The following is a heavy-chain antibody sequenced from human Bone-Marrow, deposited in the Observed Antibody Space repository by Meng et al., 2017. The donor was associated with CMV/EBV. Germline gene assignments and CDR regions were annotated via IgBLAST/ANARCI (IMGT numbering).Heavy chain of an antibody. J-gene: IGHJ4*02. CDR1: GFTVSSNY. D-gene: IGHD2-8*01. CDR2: IYSGGST. Sequence: GGSLRLSCAASGFTVSSNYMSWVRQAPGKGLEWVSVIYSGGSTYYADSVKGRFTISRDNSKNTLYLQMNSLRAEDTAVYYCATTGARRMDYFDYWGQGTLVTVSS. V-gene: IGHV3-53*01. CDR3: ATTGARRMDYFDY.